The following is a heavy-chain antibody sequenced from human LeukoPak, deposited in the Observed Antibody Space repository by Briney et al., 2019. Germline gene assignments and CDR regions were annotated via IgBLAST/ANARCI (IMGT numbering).Heavy chain of an antibody. CDR2: IKQDGSEI. CDR1: GFTFRDYA. CDR3: ARDTFYYGSGSYRFDY. Sequence: GGSLRLSCTASGFTFRDYAMSWVRQAPGKGLEWVANIKQDGSEIYYVDSVKGRFTISRDNGKNSLYLQMNSLRAEDTAVYYCARDTFYYGSGSYRFDYWGQGTLVTVSS. D-gene: IGHD3-10*01. J-gene: IGHJ4*02. V-gene: IGHV3-7*05.